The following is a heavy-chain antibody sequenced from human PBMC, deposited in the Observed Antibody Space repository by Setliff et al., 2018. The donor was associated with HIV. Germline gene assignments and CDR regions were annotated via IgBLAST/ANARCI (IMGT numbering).Heavy chain of an antibody. D-gene: IGHD3-3*01. J-gene: IGHJ3*02. CDR2: IYHDGGT. CDR3: ARVPRITTLRNAFDI. Sequence: SETLSLTCTVSGDSISSDAYYWSWIRQHPGKGLEWIGYIYHDGGTYYNPSLKSRLSISIDSSKNQFSLKLGSVTAADTAIYYCARVPRITTLRNAFDIWGQGTMVTVSS. CDR1: GDSISSDAYY. V-gene: IGHV4-31*03.